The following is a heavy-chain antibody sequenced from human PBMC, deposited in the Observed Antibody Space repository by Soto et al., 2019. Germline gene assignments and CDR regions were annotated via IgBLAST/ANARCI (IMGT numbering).Heavy chain of an antibody. D-gene: IGHD6-19*01. V-gene: IGHV1-2*02. CDR2: INPTTGAT. Sequence: GASGTVSCKASGYTFTDQYFHCVRKAPGEGLEWKGWINPTTGATREAQKYQGRVTMTRDTSMSTAYLEVRSLRPDDTAVYYCAKGDSSWVSWFDPWGQGTLVTVSS. J-gene: IGHJ5*02. CDR3: AKGDSSWVSWFDP. CDR1: GYTFTDQY.